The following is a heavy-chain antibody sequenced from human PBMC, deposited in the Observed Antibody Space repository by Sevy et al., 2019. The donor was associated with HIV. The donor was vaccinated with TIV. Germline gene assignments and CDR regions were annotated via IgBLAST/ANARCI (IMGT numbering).Heavy chain of an antibody. CDR2: ISYDGSNK. CDR1: GFTFSSYG. CDR3: AKDSSRGTRGPYDFWSGYYLDY. J-gene: IGHJ4*02. V-gene: IGHV3-30*18. D-gene: IGHD3-3*01. Sequence: GGSLRLSCAASGFTFSSYGMHWVRQAPGKGLEWVAVISYDGSNKYYADSVKGRFTISRDNSKNTLYLQMNSLRAEDTAVYYCAKDSSRGTRGPYDFWSGYYLDYWGQRTLVTVSS.